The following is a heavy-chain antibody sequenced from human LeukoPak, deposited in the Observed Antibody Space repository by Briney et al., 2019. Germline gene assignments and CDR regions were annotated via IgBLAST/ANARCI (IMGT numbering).Heavy chain of an antibody. J-gene: IGHJ6*03. Sequence: SETLSLTCSVSGDAISGYYWSWIRQSPGQGLEWIGYVYYSGSTNYNPSLKSRAAISIDTSKNQFSLNLTSVTAADTAVYYCARLSVIVGAALEYYYYYMDVWGQGTTVTVSS. CDR1: GDAISGYY. V-gene: IGHV4-59*08. CDR2: VYYSGST. D-gene: IGHD1-26*01. CDR3: ARLSVIVGAALEYYYYYMDV.